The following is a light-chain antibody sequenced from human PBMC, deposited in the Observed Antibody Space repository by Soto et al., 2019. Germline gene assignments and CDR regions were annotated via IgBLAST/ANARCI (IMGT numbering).Light chain of an antibody. CDR2: EVS. V-gene: IGLV2-14*01. J-gene: IGLJ1*01. CDR1: SSDVGGYNY. Sequence: QSVLTQPASVSGSPGQSITISCTGTSSDVGGYNYVSWFQQHPGKVPKLMIYEVSSRPPGVSNRFSGSKSGNTASLTISGLQAEDEALYLCSSHRSVSTLVLGSGTKVTVL. CDR3: SSHRSVSTLV.